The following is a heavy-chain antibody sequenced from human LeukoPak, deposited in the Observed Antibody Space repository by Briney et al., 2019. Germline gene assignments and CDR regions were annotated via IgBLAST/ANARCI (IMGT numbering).Heavy chain of an antibody. V-gene: IGHV3-21*01. J-gene: IGHJ6*03. CDR2: ISSIISYI. D-gene: IGHD1-26*01. Sequence: PGGSLRLSCAASGFTFSSYEMNWVRQAPGKGPEWVSSISSIISYIYYADSVKGRFTISRDNAKNSRYLQMNSLRDEDTAVYYCARDHYSGSYYVFYYYYYMAVWGKGTTVTISS. CDR1: GFTFSSYE. CDR3: ARDHYSGSYYVFYYYYYMAV.